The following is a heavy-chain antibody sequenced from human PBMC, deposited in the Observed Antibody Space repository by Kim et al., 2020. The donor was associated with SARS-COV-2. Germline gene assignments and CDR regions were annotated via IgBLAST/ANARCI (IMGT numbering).Heavy chain of an antibody. CDR1: GYTFTSYD. D-gene: IGHD3-9*01. J-gene: IGHJ6*02. CDR2: MNPNSGNT. CDR3: ARPPTILTGHYYYYYGMDV. Sequence: ASVKVSCKASGYTFTSYDINWVRQATGQGLEWMGWMNPNSGNTGYAQKFQGRVTMTRNTSISTAYMELSSLRSEDTAVYYCARPPTILTGHYYYYYGMDVWGQGTTVTVSS. V-gene: IGHV1-8*01.